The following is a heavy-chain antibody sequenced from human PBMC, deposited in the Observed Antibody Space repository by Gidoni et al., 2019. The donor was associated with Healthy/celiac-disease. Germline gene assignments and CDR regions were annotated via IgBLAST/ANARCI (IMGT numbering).Heavy chain of an antibody. CDR2: ISWNSGSI. CDR3: AKELHYYGMDV. Sequence: EVQLVESWGGLVQPGRSLRLSCAASGFTFDASAMHWVRQAPGKGLEWVSGISWNSGSIGYADSVKGRFTISRDNAKNSLYLQMNSLRAEDTALYYCAKELHYYGMDVWGQGTTVTVSS. V-gene: IGHV3-9*01. J-gene: IGHJ6*02. CDR1: GFTFDASA.